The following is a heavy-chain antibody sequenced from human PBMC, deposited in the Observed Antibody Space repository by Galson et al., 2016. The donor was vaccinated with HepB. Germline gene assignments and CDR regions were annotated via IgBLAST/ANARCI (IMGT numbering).Heavy chain of an antibody. CDR3: ASRYSSPFIRGLFDY. CDR1: GFTFSSYS. D-gene: IGHD4-11*01. CDR2: ISSSSSSI. Sequence: LRLSCAASGFTFSSYSMIWVRQAPGKGLEWVSFISSSSSSIHYADSVKGRFTVSRDNAQNSLFLQMNSLRAEDTAIYYCASRYSSPFIRGLFDYWGQGTLVTVSS. V-gene: IGHV3-21*01. J-gene: IGHJ4*02.